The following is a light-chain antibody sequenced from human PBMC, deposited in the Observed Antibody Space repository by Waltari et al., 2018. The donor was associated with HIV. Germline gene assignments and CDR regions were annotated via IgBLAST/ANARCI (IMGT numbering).Light chain of an antibody. Sequence: SYELTQPPSVSVSPGQTASITCSGDKLGDKYVCWYQQKPGQSPVLVIYQDSKRPSGIPERFSDSGSGNTAALTISGTQAMDEADYYCRAWDSSTVVFGGGTKLTVL. CDR2: QDS. J-gene: IGLJ2*01. V-gene: IGLV3-1*01. CDR3: RAWDSSTVV. CDR1: KLGDKY.